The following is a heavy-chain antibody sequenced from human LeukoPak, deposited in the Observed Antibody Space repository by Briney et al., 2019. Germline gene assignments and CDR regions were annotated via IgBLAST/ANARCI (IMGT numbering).Heavy chain of an antibody. V-gene: IGHV4-4*02. J-gene: IGHJ4*02. CDR3: ASFTIEDYGDEN. CDR2: TYHSGST. D-gene: IGHD4-17*01. CDR1: GGSISGSNW. Sequence: PSETLSLTCAVSGGSISGSNWWSWVRQPPGKGLEWIGETYHSGSTNYNPSLKSRVTISVDKSKNQFSLKLSSVTAADTAVYYCASFTIEDYGDENWGQGTLVTVSS.